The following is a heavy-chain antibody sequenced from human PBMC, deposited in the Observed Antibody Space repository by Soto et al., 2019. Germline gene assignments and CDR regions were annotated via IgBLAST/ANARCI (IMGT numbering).Heavy chain of an antibody. Sequence: SVKVSCTASGGTFSSYTISWVRQAPGQGLEWMGGIIPIFGTANYAQKFQGRVTITADESTSTAYMELSSLRSEDTAVYYCARVYDFRSGYRHEQYDWFDPWGQGTLVTVS. J-gene: IGHJ5*02. CDR3: ARVYDFRSGYRHEQYDWFDP. CDR1: GGTFSSYT. V-gene: IGHV1-69*13. CDR2: IIPIFGTA. D-gene: IGHD3-3*01.